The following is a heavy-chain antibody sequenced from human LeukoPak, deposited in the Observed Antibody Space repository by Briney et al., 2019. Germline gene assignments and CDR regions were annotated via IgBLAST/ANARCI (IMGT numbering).Heavy chain of an antibody. Sequence: ASVKVSCKASGYTVTSYYMHWVRQAPGQGLEWMGILNPSGGSTSYAQKFQGRATLTRATSTSTVYMELSSLRSEDTAVYYCARAEAMDVWGQGTTITVSS. V-gene: IGHV1-46*01. CDR2: LNPSGGST. J-gene: IGHJ6*02. CDR1: GYTVTSYY. CDR3: ARAEAMDV.